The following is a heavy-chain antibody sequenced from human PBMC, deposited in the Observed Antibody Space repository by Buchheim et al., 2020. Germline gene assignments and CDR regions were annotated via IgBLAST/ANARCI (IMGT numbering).Heavy chain of an antibody. D-gene: IGHD3-3*01. V-gene: IGHV3-33*01. CDR3: ARDLVLTIFGVVGWYFDL. J-gene: IGHJ2*01. CDR1: GFTFSSYG. CDR2: IWYDGSNK. Sequence: QVQLVESGGGVVQPGRSLRLSCAASGFTFSSYGMHWVRQAPGKGLEWVAVIWYDGSNKYYADSVKGRFTISSDNSKNTLYLQMNSLRAEDTAVYYCARDLVLTIFGVVGWYFDLWGRGTL.